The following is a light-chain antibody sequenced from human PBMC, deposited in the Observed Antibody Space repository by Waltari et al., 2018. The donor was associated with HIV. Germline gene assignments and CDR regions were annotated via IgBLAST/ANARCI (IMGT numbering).Light chain of an antibody. V-gene: IGKV3D-15*01. CDR1: QTVNNN. J-gene: IGKJ1*01. CDR2: DAS. CDR3: QQYKKWPET. Sequence: EVVLTQSPSTLSVSLGAGASLSCRASQTVNNNLAWYQQRPGQAPRLLIYDASRRATAIPDRFSGSGSGTEFNLTISSLQSEDLALYVCQQYKKWPETFGLGTKVEIK.